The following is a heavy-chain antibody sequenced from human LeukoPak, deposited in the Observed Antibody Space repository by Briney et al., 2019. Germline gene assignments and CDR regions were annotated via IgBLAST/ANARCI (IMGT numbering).Heavy chain of an antibody. CDR1: GFTFSDYY. V-gene: IGHV3-11*01. J-gene: IGHJ4*02. CDR3: ARGLYYDILTGYYKGIVDY. CDR2: ISSSGSTI. Sequence: PGGSLRLSCAASGFTFSDYYVSWIRQAPGKGLEWVSYISSSGSTIYYADSVKGRFTISRDNAKNSLYLQMNSLRAEDTAVYYCARGLYYDILTGYYKGIVDYWGQGTLVTVSS. D-gene: IGHD3-9*01.